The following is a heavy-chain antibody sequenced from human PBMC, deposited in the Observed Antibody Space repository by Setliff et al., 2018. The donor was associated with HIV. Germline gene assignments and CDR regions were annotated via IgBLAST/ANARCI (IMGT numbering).Heavy chain of an antibody. CDR3: ATPGYDDDVFGYFRF. CDR1: GGLISSSGSY. D-gene: IGHD5-12*01. V-gene: IGHV4-39*01. CDR2: IYSTVRT. Sequence: SETLSLTCTVSGGLISSSGSYWGWIRQPPGKGLEWIGNIYSTVRTYYKLSLESRVTISIDTSKNQLYLNVNYVTAADTATYYCATPGYDDDVFGYFRFWGRGTLVTVSS. J-gene: IGHJ1*01.